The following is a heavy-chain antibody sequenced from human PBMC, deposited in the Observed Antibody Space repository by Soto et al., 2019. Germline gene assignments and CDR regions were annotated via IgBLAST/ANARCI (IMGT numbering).Heavy chain of an antibody. D-gene: IGHD5-18*01. CDR2: ISSSGSTI. J-gene: IGHJ4*02. Sequence: PGGSLRLSCAASGFTFSDYYMSWIRQAPGKGLEWVSYISSSGSTIYYADSVKGRFTISRDNAKNSLYLQMNSLRAEDTAVYYCARDPSRSVDTAMEPFDYWGQGTLVTVSS. V-gene: IGHV3-11*01. CDR1: GFTFSDYY. CDR3: ARDPSRSVDTAMEPFDY.